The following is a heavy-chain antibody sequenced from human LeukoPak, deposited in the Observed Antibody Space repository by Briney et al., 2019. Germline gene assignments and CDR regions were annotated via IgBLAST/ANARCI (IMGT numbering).Heavy chain of an antibody. D-gene: IGHD3-16*01. Sequence: SETLSLTCTVSGGSISSGSYYWSWIRQPAGKGLEWIGRIYTSGSTNYNPSLKSRVTISVDTSKNQFSLKLSSVTAADTAVYYCARDLGVTKIENAFDIWGQGTMVTVSS. CDR3: ARDLGVTKIENAFDI. V-gene: IGHV4-61*02. CDR2: IYTSGST. J-gene: IGHJ3*02. CDR1: GGSISSGSYY.